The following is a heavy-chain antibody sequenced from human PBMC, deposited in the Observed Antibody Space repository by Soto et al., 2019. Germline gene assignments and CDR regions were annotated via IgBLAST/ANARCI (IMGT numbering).Heavy chain of an antibody. CDR2: IFHSGIT. V-gene: IGHV4-4*02. D-gene: IGHD2-15*01. CDR1: GDSISSTHW. Sequence: QVQLQESGPGLVKPSGTLSLTCAVSGDSISSTHWWTWVRQPPGKGLEYIGQIFHSGITNYNPSLESRVTLSIDKSKSQFSLELNSVTGADTAIYYCARGFSGYCSGGSCSSFDYWGQGTLVTVSS. J-gene: IGHJ4*02. CDR3: ARGFSGYCSGGSCSSFDY.